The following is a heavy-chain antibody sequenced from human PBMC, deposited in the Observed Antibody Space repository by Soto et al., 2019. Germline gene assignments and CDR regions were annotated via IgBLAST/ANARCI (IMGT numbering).Heavy chain of an antibody. CDR1: GFTFSSYW. Sequence: PVGSLRLSCAASGFTFSSYWMSWVRQAPGKGLEWAANIKQDGSEKYYVGSVKGRFTISRDNAKNSLYLQMNSLRAEDTAVYYCARDSRWDGDYYYYYGMDVWGQGTTVTV. V-gene: IGHV3-7*01. CDR2: IKQDGSEK. J-gene: IGHJ6*02. CDR3: ARDSRWDGDYYYYYGMDV. D-gene: IGHD1-26*01.